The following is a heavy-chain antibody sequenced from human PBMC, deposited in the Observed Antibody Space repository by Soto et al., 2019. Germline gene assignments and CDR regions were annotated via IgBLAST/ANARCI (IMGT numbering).Heavy chain of an antibody. CDR1: GFSLSTNRVG. V-gene: IGHV2-5*02. D-gene: IGHD1-26*01. Sequence: QITLKESGPTLVKPTQTLTLTCTFSGFSLSTNRVGVGWIRQPPGKALEWLVVIYWDDAKTYRPSLKSRLTITKDTSKNQVALTMTNMDPVDTATYYCAHAYGGRSLYWGQGTLVTVPS. CDR2: IYWDDAK. J-gene: IGHJ4*02. CDR3: AHAYGGRSLY.